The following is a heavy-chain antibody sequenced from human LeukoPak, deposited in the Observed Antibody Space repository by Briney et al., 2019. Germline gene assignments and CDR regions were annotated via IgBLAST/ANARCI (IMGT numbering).Heavy chain of an antibody. CDR3: AKAKDYYDSSGPDG. CDR1: GITFSSYA. D-gene: IGHD3-22*01. CDR2: ISGSADST. Sequence: PGGSLRLSCVVSGITFSSYAMNWVRQAPGKGLEWVSSISGSADSTYYADSVKARFIISRDKSKNTLFLQMNSLRAEDTAVYYCAKAKDYYDSSGPDGWGQGTLVTVSS. V-gene: IGHV3-23*01. J-gene: IGHJ1*01.